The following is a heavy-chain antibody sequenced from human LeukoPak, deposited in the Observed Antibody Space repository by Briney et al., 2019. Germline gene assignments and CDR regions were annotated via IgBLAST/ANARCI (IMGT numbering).Heavy chain of an antibody. V-gene: IGHV1-18*01. D-gene: IGHD3-22*01. CDR2: ISAYNGNT. Sequence: ASVKVSCKASGYTFTSYGISWVRQAPGQGLEWMGWISAYNGNTNYAQKLQGRVTMTTDTSTSTAYMELRSLRSDDTAVYYCARVEYYYDSSGYYYGYFQHWGQGTLVAVSS. CDR1: GYTFTSYG. CDR3: ARVEYYYDSSGYYYGYFQH. J-gene: IGHJ1*01.